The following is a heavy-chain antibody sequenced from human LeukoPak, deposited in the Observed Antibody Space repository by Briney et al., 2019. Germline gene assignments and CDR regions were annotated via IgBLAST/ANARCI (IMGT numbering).Heavy chain of an antibody. CDR3: ATSSPDLIAGATFDY. J-gene: IGHJ4*02. D-gene: IGHD1-26*01. CDR1: GYTFTNYG. CDR2: ISAYNGNT. V-gene: IGHV1-18*01. Sequence: ASVKVSCKASGYTFTNYGVSWVRQAPGQGLEWMGWISAYNGNTDYAQKFQGRVTMTEDTSTDTAYMELSSLRSEDTAVYYCATSSPDLIAGATFDYWGQGTLVTVSS.